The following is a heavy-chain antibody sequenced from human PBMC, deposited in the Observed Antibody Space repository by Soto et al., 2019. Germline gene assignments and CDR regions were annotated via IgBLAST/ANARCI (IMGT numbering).Heavy chain of an antibody. V-gene: IGHV1-3*01. Sequence: QVQLVQSGAEVKKPGASVKVSCKASGYTFTSYAMHWVRQAPGQRLEWMGWINAGNGNTKYSQKFQGRVTITRDTSASTVYMERSSLRSEDTAVYYCACTDGSGSFLDYWGQGTLVTVSS. CDR2: INAGNGNT. CDR1: GYTFTSYA. CDR3: ACTDGSGSFLDY. J-gene: IGHJ4*02. D-gene: IGHD3-10*01.